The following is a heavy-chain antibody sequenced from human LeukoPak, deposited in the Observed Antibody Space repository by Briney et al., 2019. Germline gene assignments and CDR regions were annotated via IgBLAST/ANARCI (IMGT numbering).Heavy chain of an antibody. J-gene: IGHJ4*02. CDR3: ARWYYDILTGRHYFDY. Sequence: PGGSLRLSCEASGFTFSSYWMSWVRQAPGKGLEWVATIRQDGSVNHCVDSVKGRFTVSRDNAWNSLYLQMDSLRAEDTAVYYCARWYYDILTGRHYFDYWGQGTLVTVSS. D-gene: IGHD3-9*01. CDR1: GFTFSSYW. CDR2: IRQDGSVN. V-gene: IGHV3-7*01.